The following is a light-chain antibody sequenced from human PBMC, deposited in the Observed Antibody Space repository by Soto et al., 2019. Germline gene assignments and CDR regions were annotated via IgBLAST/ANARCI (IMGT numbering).Light chain of an antibody. J-gene: IGLJ1*01. CDR2: EVT. CDR1: SSDVGGYNY. Sequence: QSALTQPPSASGSPGQSVTISCTGASSDVGGYNYVSWYQQHPGKAPKLMIYEVTKRPSGVPDRFSGSKSGNTASLTVSGLQPEDEADHYCSSYAGGNNAYVFGTGTKLTVL. V-gene: IGLV2-8*01. CDR3: SSYAGGNNAYV.